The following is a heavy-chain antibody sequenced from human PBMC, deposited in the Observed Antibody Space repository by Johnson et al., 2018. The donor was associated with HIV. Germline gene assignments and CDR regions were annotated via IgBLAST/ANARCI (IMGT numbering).Heavy chain of an antibody. J-gene: IGHJ3*02. Sequence: VQLVESGGGLVQPGRSLRLSCAASGFTFDDYAMHWVRQAPGKGLEWVSGISWNSGIIGYADSVKGRFTITRDNAKNSLYLEMNSLRGGDTAVYYCAMERMGGFDIWGQGTMVTVSS. D-gene: IGHD1-26*01. V-gene: IGHV3-9*01. CDR3: AMERMGGFDI. CDR2: ISWNSGII. CDR1: GFTFDDYA.